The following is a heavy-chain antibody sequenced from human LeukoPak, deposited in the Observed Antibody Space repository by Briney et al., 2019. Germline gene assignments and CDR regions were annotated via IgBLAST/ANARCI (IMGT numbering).Heavy chain of an antibody. CDR1: GGSISSYY. CDR2: IYYSGSA. J-gene: IGHJ1*01. CDR3: ARGVSYYDSSGYKH. V-gene: IGHV4-59*01. Sequence: SETLSLTCTVSGGSISSYYWSWIRQLPGKGLEWIGYIYYSGSANYNRSLKSRVTISVDTSKKQFSLKLGSVTAADTGVYYCARGVSYYDSSGYKHWGQGTLVTVSS. D-gene: IGHD3-22*01.